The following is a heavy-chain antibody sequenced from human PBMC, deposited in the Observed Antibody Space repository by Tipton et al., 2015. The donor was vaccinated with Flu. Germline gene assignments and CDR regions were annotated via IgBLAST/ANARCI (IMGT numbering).Heavy chain of an antibody. J-gene: IGHJ6*04. CDR2: INHSGST. CDR1: GGSFSGYY. CDR3: ARGYGSGSYYTRGGMDV. D-gene: IGHD3-10*01. V-gene: IGHV4-34*01. Sequence: TLSLTCAVYGGSFSGYYWSWIRQPPGKGLEWIGEINHSGSTNYNPSLKSRVTISVDTSKNQFSLKLSSVTAADTAVYYCARGYGSGSYYTRGGMDVWGKGTTVTVSS.